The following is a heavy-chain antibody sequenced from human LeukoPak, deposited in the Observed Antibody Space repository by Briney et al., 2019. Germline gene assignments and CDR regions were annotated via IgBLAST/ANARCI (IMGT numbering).Heavy chain of an antibody. CDR3: GKGGVFYGPGSPRFKS. Sequence: GGSLRLSCAASGFSFSSYAIDWVRQAPGKGLEWVSSINGNGGRAKYADFVTGRFTISRDSSQNTVYLQMNSLRAEDTAVYYCGKGGVFYGPGSPRFKSGGKGPRVTVSS. D-gene: IGHD3-10*01. V-gene: IGHV3-23*01. J-gene: IGHJ5*01. CDR2: INGNGGRA. CDR1: GFSFSSYA.